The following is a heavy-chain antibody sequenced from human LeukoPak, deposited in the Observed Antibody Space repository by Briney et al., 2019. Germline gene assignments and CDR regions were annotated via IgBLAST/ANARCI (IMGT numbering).Heavy chain of an antibody. CDR3: ARVTRFRELGSWFDP. Sequence: GASVKVSCKASGYTFTGYYMHWVRQAPGQGLEWMGWINPNSGGTNYAQKFQGRVTMTRDTSISTAYMELSRLRSDDTAVYYCARVTRFRELGSWFDPWGQGTLVTVSS. CDR1: GYTFTGYY. D-gene: IGHD3-10*01. J-gene: IGHJ5*02. V-gene: IGHV1-2*02. CDR2: INPNSGGT.